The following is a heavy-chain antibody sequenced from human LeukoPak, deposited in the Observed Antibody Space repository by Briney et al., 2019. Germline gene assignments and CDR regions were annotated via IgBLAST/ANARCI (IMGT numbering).Heavy chain of an antibody. V-gene: IGHV3-74*01. Sequence: GGSLRLSCAASGFTFSNGMHWVRQAPGKGLVWVSRTNSDGSSTSYADSVKGRFTISRDNAKNTLYLQMNGLRAEDTAVYYCAIIAAPSSDYWGQGTLVTVSS. CDR1: GFTFSNG. CDR3: AIIAAPSSDY. J-gene: IGHJ4*02. CDR2: TNSDGSST. D-gene: IGHD6-6*01.